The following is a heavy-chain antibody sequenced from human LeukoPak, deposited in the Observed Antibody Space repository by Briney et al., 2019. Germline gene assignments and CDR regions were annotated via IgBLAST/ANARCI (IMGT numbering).Heavy chain of an antibody. CDR3: AKLPISGYSSSWYEDFDY. CDR1: GFTFSSSG. CDR2: VSYDGRNK. V-gene: IGHV3-30*18. D-gene: IGHD6-13*01. Sequence: GGSLRLSCAASGFTFSSSGMHWVRQAPGKGLEWVAVVSYDGRNKYYADSVKGRFTISRDNSKNTLYMQMNSLRAEDTAVYYCAKLPISGYSSSWYEDFDYWGQGTLVTVSS. J-gene: IGHJ4*02.